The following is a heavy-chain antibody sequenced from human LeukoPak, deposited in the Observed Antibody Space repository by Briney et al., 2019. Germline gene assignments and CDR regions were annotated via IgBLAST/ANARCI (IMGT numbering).Heavy chain of an antibody. CDR3: ARVPTNSYGFGQ. Sequence: GGSLRLSCAASGFGFSAYWMHWVRQAQGKGLVWVAHINEGGTSASHADSVKGRFTISRDNAKNTLYLQMNSLTVEDTAVYYCARVPTNSYGFGQWGQGSLVTVSS. D-gene: IGHD5-18*01. CDR1: GFGFSAYW. J-gene: IGHJ4*02. V-gene: IGHV3-74*01. CDR2: INEGGTSA.